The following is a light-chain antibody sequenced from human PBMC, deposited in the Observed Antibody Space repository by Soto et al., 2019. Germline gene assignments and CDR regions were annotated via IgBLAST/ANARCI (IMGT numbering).Light chain of an antibody. CDR2: EVS. Sequence: QSALTQPASVSGSPGQSITISCTGTSSDVGAYKYVSWYQQHPGKAPKLMIYEVSNRPSGISNRFSGSKSGNTASLTISGLQAEDEAEYYCSSFTSSNTDVFGTGTKLTVL. V-gene: IGLV2-14*01. CDR1: SSDVGAYKY. CDR3: SSFTSSNTDV. J-gene: IGLJ1*01.